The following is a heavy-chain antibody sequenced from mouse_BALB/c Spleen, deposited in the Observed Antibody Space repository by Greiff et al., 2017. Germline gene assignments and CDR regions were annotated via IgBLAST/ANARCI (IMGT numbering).Heavy chain of an antibody. CDR3: ARGGYDYAMDY. CDR2: ISYDGSN. CDR1: GYSITSGYY. J-gene: IGHJ4*01. V-gene: IGHV3-6*02. Sequence: EVQLQESGPGLVKPSQSLSLTCSVTGYSITSGYYWNWIRQFPGNKLEWMGYISYDGSNNYNPSLKNRISITRDTSKNQFFLKLNSVTTEDTATYYCARGGYDYAMDYWGQGTSVTVSS. D-gene: IGHD2-2*01.